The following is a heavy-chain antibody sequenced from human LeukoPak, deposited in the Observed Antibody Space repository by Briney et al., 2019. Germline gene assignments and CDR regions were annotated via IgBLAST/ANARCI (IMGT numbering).Heavy chain of an antibody. D-gene: IGHD3-10*01. Sequence: GGSLRLSCVASGFTFSSRDWMTWVRQAPGKGLEWVANIKQDGSEKNYVDSVKGRFTISRDNAKNSVDLQLNSLRAEDTAVYYCSRGRYYYGSGSYYDYWGQGTLVTVSS. J-gene: IGHJ4*02. CDR1: GFTFSSRDW. V-gene: IGHV3-7*01. CDR3: SRGRYYYGSGSYYDY. CDR2: IKQDGSEK.